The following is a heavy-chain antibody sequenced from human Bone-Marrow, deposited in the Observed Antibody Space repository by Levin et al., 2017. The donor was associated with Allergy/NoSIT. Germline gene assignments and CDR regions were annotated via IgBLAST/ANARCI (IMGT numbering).Heavy chain of an antibody. CDR3: ARHLPYSRGRHPTY. D-gene: IGHD6-19*01. CDR2: IFPGDSDT. Sequence: GESLKISCKGSGYNFNSYWIGWVRQMPGKGLEWMGIIFPGDSDTRYSPSFQGQVTISADKSISTAYLQWSSLKASDTAMYYCARHLPYSRGRHPTYWGQGTLVTVSS. V-gene: IGHV5-51*01. J-gene: IGHJ4*02. CDR1: GYNFNSYW.